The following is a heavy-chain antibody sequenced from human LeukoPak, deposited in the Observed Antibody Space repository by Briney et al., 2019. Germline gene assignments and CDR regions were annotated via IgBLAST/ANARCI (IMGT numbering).Heavy chain of an antibody. CDR1: GGSISSYY. V-gene: IGHV4-59*08. J-gene: IGHJ4*02. CDR2: IYDSGSS. CDR3: ARGGTYYPPVLFDY. Sequence: SETLSLTCTVSGGSISSYYWSWIRQPPGKGLEWSGYIYDSGSSNYNPSLKSRVTISLDTSNNQFSLKLSAVTAADTAAYYCARGGTYYPPVLFDYWGQGALDTVSS. D-gene: IGHD1-26*01.